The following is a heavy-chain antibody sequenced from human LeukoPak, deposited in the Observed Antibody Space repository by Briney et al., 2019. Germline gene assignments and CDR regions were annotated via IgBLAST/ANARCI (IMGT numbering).Heavy chain of an antibody. CDR3: AKDLNPYSSSLVQPDY. CDR1: GFTFSSYG. V-gene: IGHV3-30*18. CDR2: ISYDGSNK. J-gene: IGHJ4*02. D-gene: IGHD6-13*01. Sequence: PGRSLRLSCAASGFTFSSYGMHWVRQAPGKGLEWVAVISYDGSNKYYADSVKGRFTISRDNSKNTLYLQMNSLRAEDTAVYYCAKDLNPYSSSLVQPDYWGQGTLVTVSS.